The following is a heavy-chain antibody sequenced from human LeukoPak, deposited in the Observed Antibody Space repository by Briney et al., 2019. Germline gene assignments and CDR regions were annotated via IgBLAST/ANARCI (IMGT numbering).Heavy chain of an antibody. V-gene: IGHV4-61*02. Sequence: SETLSLTCTVSGGSISSGSYYWSWIRQPAGKGLEWIGRIYTSGSTNYNPSLKSRVTISVDTSKNQFSLKLSSVTAADTAVYYCAREGSYYDSSGYYRDALDIWGQGTMVTVSS. CDR3: AREGSYYDSSGYYRDALDI. CDR1: GGSISSGSYY. D-gene: IGHD3-22*01. CDR2: IYTSGST. J-gene: IGHJ3*02.